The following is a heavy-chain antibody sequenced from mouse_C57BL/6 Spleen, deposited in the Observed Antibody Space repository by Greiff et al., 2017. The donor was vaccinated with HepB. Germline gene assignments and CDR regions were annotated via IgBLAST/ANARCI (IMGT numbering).Heavy chain of an antibody. D-gene: IGHD3-2*02. CDR3: ARSELAQAKFAY. CDR1: GYTFTSYW. V-gene: IGHV1-64*01. J-gene: IGHJ3*01. CDR2: IHPNSGST. Sequence: QVQLQQPGAELVKPGASVKLSCKASGYTFTSYWMHWVKQRPGQGLEWIGMIHPNSGSTNYNEKFKSKATLTVDKSSSTAYMQLSSLTSEDSAVYYCARSELAQAKFAYWGQGTLVTVSA.